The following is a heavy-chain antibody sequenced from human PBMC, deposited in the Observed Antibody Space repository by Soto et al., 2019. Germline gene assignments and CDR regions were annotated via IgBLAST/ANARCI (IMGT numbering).Heavy chain of an antibody. J-gene: IGHJ6*02. D-gene: IGHD6-25*01. CDR2: XTXXGXT. Sequence: SETLSLTCAVYGGSFSGYYWGWIRQPPGTVLEXIGXXTXXGXTXXXPXXXSRVTLSVDTSKNQFSLKLSSVTAADTAVYYCARPAYYYYYYGMDVWGQGTTVTVSS. CDR3: ARPAYYYYYYGMDV. V-gene: IGHV4-34*01. CDR1: GGSFSGYY.